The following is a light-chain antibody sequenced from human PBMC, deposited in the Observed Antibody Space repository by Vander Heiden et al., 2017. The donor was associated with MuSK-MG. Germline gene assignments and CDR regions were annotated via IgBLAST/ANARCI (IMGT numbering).Light chain of an antibody. CDR3: KQSIRLPLT. Sequence: IDKTQNSLSLSVSPGQPASISCNASQSPRHSDGKNYLYWYLQHAGQPPLLTNYACSNGTAGVAERFSGRGSATYFPLKSSLEDAEDVGVYYCKQSIRLPLTFGEGTKLEIK. CDR1: QSPRHSDGKNY. J-gene: IGKJ2*01. CDR2: ACS. V-gene: IGKV2D-29*01.